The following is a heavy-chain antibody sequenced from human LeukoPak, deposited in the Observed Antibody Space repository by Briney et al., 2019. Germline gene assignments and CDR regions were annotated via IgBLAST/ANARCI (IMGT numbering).Heavy chain of an antibody. V-gene: IGHV1-69*13. CDR3: ARGTTGTTPVRYYYYGMDV. D-gene: IGHD1-1*01. CDR2: IIPIFGTA. Sequence: SVKVSCKASGGTFSSYAVSWVRQAPGQGLEWMGGIIPIFGTANYAQKFQGRVTITAGESTSTAYMELSSLRSEDTAVYYCARGTTGTTPVRYYYYGMDVWGKGTTVTVSS. CDR1: GGTFSSYA. J-gene: IGHJ6*04.